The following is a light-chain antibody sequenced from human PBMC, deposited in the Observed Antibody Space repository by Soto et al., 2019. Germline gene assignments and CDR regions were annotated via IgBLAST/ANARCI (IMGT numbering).Light chain of an antibody. Sequence: DIHMTQSPSSLSASVGDIVTITCRASHSIGIYLNWYQQETGKAPKILIYAESTLQSGVPLRFSGSGSGTDLNLSIGSLQPEDFATYFCQQSYTTPFTCGPGTKVDIK. CDR3: QQSYTTPFT. J-gene: IGKJ3*01. CDR2: AES. V-gene: IGKV1-39*01. CDR1: HSIGIY.